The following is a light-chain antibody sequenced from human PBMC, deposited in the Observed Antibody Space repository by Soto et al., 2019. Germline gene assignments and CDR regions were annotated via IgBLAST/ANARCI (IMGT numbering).Light chain of an antibody. V-gene: IGKV1-5*03. Sequence: DIQMTQSPSTLSASVGDRVTITCRASQRISSWLAWYQQKPGKAPKLLIYQASRLGSGVPSRFDGSGSGTEFTLTISSLQPDDFATYYCQQSISYPWTCGQGTKVEIK. CDR2: QAS. J-gene: IGKJ1*01. CDR1: QRISSW. CDR3: QQSISYPWT.